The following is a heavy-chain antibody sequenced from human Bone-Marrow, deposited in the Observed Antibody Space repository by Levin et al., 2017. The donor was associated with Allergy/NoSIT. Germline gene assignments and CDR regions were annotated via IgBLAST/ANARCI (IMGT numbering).Heavy chain of an antibody. J-gene: IGHJ4*02. Sequence: GASVKVSCKASGYTFTSYGISWVRQAPGQGLEWMGWISAYNGNTNYAQKLQGRVTMTTDTSTSTAYMELRSLRSDDTAVYYCARVGVVPAANTPLFYMSYWGQGTLVTVSS. CDR2: ISAYNGNT. CDR3: ARVGVVPAANTPLFYMSY. CDR1: GYTFTSYG. D-gene: IGHD2-2*01. V-gene: IGHV1-18*01.